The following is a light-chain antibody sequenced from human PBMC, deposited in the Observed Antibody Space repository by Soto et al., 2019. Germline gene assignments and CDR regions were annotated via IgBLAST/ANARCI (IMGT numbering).Light chain of an antibody. J-gene: IGKJ1*01. CDR1: QSVSRNF. CDR2: GAS. CDR3: QLSRT. Sequence: EIVLTQSPGTLSLSPGARATLSCRASQSVSRNFLVWYQQKPGQAPRLLIYGASNRATAIPDRFSGSGSGTDFTLTISRLEPEDFAVYYCQLSRTFGQGTKVDI. V-gene: IGKV3-20*01.